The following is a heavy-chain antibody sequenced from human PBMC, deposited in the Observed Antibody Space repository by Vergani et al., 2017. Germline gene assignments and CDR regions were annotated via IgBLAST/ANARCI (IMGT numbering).Heavy chain of an antibody. Sequence: EVQLVQSGAEVKKPGESLKISCKGSGYSFTSYWIGWVRQMPGKGLEWMGIIYPGDSDTRYSPSFQGQVTISADKSISTAYLQWSSLKASDTAMYYCARSRSYYDSSGYPEYFQHWGQGTLVTVSS. CDR1: GYSFTSYW. CDR3: ARSRSYYDSSGYPEYFQH. J-gene: IGHJ1*01. V-gene: IGHV5-51*01. CDR2: IYPGDSDT. D-gene: IGHD3-22*01.